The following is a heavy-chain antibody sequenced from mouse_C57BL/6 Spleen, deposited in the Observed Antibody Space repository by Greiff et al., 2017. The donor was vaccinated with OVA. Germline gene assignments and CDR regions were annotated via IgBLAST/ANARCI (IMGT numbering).Heavy chain of an antibody. J-gene: IGHJ3*01. V-gene: IGHV1-64*01. Sequence: VQLQQPGAELVKPGASVKLSCKASGYTFTSYWMYWVKQRPGQGLEWIGMIHPNSGSTNYNEKFKSKATLTVDKSSSTAYMQLSSLTSEDSAVYYCALIYYDYDEGFAYWGQGTLVTVSA. CDR3: ALIYYDYDEGFAY. D-gene: IGHD2-4*01. CDR2: IHPNSGST. CDR1: GYTFTSYW.